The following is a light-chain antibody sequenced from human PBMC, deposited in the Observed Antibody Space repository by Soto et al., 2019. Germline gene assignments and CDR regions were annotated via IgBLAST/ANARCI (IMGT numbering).Light chain of an antibody. CDR2: AAS. CDR1: RNINDF. Sequence: DIPMTQSPSSLSASVGDRVTITCRASRNINDFLNWYQQRPGKAPNLLIYAASSLQSGVPSRFSGSGSGTDFTLTISSLQPEDFATYYCQHSYNTPLTFGGGTKVEIK. J-gene: IGKJ4*01. V-gene: IGKV1-39*01. CDR3: QHSYNTPLT.